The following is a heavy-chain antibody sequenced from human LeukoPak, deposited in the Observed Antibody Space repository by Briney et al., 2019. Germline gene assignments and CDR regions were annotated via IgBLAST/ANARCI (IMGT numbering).Heavy chain of an antibody. V-gene: IGHV4-34*01. CDR2: INHSGST. D-gene: IGHD5-18*01. CDR1: GGSFSGYY. J-gene: IGHJ4*02. Sequence: SETLSLTCAVYGGSFSGYYWSWIRQPPGKGLEWIGEINHSGSTNYNPSLKSRVTISVDTSKNQFSLKLSSVTAADTAVYYCARSGMGYSYGFGFLFDYWGQGTLVTVSS. CDR3: ARSGMGYSYGFGFLFDY.